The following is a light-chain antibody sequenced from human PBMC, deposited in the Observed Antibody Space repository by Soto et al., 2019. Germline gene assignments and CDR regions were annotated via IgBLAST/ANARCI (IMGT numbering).Light chain of an antibody. CDR3: QQLKNYPRT. Sequence: AVQLTQSPSSLSASVGDRVTITCRASQGIRTDLGWYQQSPGKAPKVLIFGASTLQSGVPSRFSGSGSGTEFTLTISSLQPEDFATHYCQQLKNYPRTFGPGTKVDIK. CDR2: GAS. CDR1: QGIRTD. J-gene: IGKJ3*01. V-gene: IGKV1-6*01.